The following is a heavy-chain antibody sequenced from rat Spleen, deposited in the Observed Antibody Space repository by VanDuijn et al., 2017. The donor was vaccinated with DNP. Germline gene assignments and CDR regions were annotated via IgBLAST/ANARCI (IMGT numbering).Heavy chain of an antibody. D-gene: IGHD5-1*01. CDR3: ARHGANWELGFDY. Sequence: EVQLVESGGGLVQPGRSLKLSCAASGFTFSDYYMAWVRQAPKKGLEWVASIRYEGSRTYYGDSVKGRFAISRDNAKSTLYLQMNSLRSEDTATDYCARHGANWELGFDYWGQGVMVTVSS. CDR1: GFTFSDYY. V-gene: IGHV5-22*01. CDR2: IRYEGSRT. J-gene: IGHJ2*01.